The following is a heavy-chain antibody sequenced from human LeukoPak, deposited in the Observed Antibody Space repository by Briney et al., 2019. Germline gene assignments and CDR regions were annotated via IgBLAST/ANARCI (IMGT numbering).Heavy chain of an antibody. CDR2: ISAYNGNT. CDR3: ARVLGSPYYYDSSAYLDY. J-gene: IGHJ4*02. V-gene: IGHV1-18*01. D-gene: IGHD3-22*01. Sequence: AASVKVSCKASGYTFTSYGISWVRQAPGQGLEWMGWISAYNGNTNYAQKLQGRVTMTTDTPTSTAYMELRSLRSDDTAVYYCARVLGSPYYYDSSAYLDYWGQGTLVTVSS. CDR1: GYTFTSYG.